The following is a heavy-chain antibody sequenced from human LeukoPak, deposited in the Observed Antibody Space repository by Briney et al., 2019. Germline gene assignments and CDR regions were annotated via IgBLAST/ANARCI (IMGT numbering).Heavy chain of an antibody. CDR2: VYYTGSS. J-gene: IGHJ4*02. Sequence: SETLSLTCTVSGDSISSSYWSWIRQPPGKGLEWIGYVYYTGSSYYNPSLKSRATTSIDMSKNQFSLKLTSMTAADAAVYYCAGYGSGSYYKAFDFWGQGILVTVSS. CDR1: GDSISSSY. D-gene: IGHD3-10*01. V-gene: IGHV4-59*01. CDR3: AGYGSGSYYKAFDF.